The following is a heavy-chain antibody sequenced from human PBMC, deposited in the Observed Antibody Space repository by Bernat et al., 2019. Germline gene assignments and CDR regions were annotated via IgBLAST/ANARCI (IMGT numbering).Heavy chain of an antibody. V-gene: IGHV3-48*03. D-gene: IGHD4-11*01. J-gene: IGHJ6*03. Sequence: EVQLVESGGGLVQPGGSLRLSCAASGFTFSNYEMNWVRQAPGKGLEWVSYISGSGSTIYYADSVKGRFTISRDNAKNSLYLQMNSLRAEDTAAYYCARTVTTGSYYYYYMDVWGKGTTVTVSS. CDR1: GFTFSNYE. CDR3: ARTVTTGSYYYYYMDV. CDR2: ISGSGSTI.